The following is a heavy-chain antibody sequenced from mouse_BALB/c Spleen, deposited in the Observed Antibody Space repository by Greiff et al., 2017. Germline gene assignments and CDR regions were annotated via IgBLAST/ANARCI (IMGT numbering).Heavy chain of an antibody. CDR3: TRPSGNYEAWFAY. V-gene: IGHV6-6*02. D-gene: IGHD2-1*01. J-gene: IGHJ3*01. CDR1: GFTFSNYW. Sequence: EVKLMESGGGLVQPGGSMKLSCVASGFTFSNYWMNWVRQSPEKGLEWVAEIRLKSNNYATHYAESVKGRFTISRDDSKSSVYLQMNNLRAEDTGIYYCTRPSGNYEAWFAYWGQGTLVTVSA. CDR2: IRLKSNNYAT.